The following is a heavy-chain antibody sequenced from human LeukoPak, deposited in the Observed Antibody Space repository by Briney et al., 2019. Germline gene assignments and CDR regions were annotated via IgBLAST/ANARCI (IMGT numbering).Heavy chain of an antibody. CDR3: AKEYMVATDP. CDR1: GFRFSSYA. J-gene: IGHJ5*02. Sequence: GGSLRLSCVASGFRFSSYAMSWVRQPPGKGLECVSSISGGGDSTYYADSVKGRFTISRDNPKNTLYLQMNSLRAEDTAVYYCAKEYMVATDPWGQGTLVTVSS. D-gene: IGHD5-12*01. CDR2: ISGGGDST. V-gene: IGHV3-23*01.